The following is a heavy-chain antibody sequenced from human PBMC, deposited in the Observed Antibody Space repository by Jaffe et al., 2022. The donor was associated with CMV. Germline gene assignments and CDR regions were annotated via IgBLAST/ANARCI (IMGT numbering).Heavy chain of an antibody. D-gene: IGHD2-2*01. Sequence: QVQLQESGPGLVKPSETLSLTCTVSGGSISSYYWSWIRQPPGKGLEWIGYIYYSGSTNYNPSLKSRVTISVDTSKNQFSLKLSSVTAADTAVYYCARSAGSRFYNQLLSEGLYYYYYMDVWGKGTTVTVSS. CDR2: IYYSGST. CDR1: GGSISSYY. V-gene: IGHV4-59*08. J-gene: IGHJ6*03. CDR3: ARSAGSRFYNQLLSEGLYYYYYMDV.